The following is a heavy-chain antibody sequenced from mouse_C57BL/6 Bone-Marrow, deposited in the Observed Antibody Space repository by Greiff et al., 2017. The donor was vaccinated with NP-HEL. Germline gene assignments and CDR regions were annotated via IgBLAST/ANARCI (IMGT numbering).Heavy chain of an antibody. CDR1: GYTFTSYW. V-gene: IGHV1-7*01. Sequence: VQLQQSGAELAKPGASVKLSCKASGYTFTSYWMHWVKQRPGQGLEWIGYINPSSGYNKYNQKFKDKATLTAYKSSSTAYMQLSSLTYEDSAVYYCANSDYWGQGTSVTVSS. CDR3: ANSDY. D-gene: IGHD2-12*01. CDR2: INPSSGYN. J-gene: IGHJ4*01.